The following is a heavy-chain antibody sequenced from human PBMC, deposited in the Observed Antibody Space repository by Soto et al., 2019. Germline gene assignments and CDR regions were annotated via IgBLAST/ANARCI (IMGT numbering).Heavy chain of an antibody. V-gene: IGHV1-69*01. CDR1: GGTFSSNA. J-gene: IGHJ4*02. CDR3: AIKRRGGATAGGADY. Sequence: QVQLVQSGAEVKKPGSSVKVSCKASGGTFSSNAINWVRQAPGQGLEWMGEVIPMFGTPTYTPKFQGRVTITADEFTRTAYMELSRLKSEDTAVYYCAIKRRGGATAGGADYWGQGTLVTVSS. CDR2: VIPMFGTP. D-gene: IGHD3-16*01.